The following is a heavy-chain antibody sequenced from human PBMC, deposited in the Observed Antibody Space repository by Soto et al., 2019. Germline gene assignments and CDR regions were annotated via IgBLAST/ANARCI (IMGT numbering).Heavy chain of an antibody. J-gene: IGHJ6*03. CDR2: ISAYNGNT. Sequence: GASVKVSCKASGYTFSSYGISWVRQAPGQGLEWMGWISAYNGNTKYAQKLQGRVTMTTDTSTSTAYMEVRSLRAEDMALYYCARRGYGSRWPNVYMDVWGKGTTVTVSS. V-gene: IGHV1-18*03. CDR3: ARRGYGSRWPNVYMDV. D-gene: IGHD6-13*01. CDR1: GYTFSSYG.